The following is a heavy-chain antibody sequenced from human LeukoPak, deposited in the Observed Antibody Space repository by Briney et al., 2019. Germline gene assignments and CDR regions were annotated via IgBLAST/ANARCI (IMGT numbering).Heavy chain of an antibody. CDR2: INHSGST. Sequence: ETLSLTCAVYGGSFSGYYWSWIRQPPGKGLEWIGEINHSGSTNYNPSLKSRVTISVDTSKNQFSLKLSSVTAADTAVYYCARATDYYYDSSGYHDYWGQGTLVTVSS. J-gene: IGHJ4*02. CDR1: GGSFSGYY. D-gene: IGHD3-22*01. V-gene: IGHV4-34*01. CDR3: ARATDYYYDSSGYHDY.